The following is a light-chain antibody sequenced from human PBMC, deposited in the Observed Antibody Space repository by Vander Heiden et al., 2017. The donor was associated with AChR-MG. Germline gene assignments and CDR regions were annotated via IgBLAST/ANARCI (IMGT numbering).Light chain of an antibody. CDR3: QSYDSSLSGVV. CDR1: SSNIGAGYD. CDR2: VNN. Sequence: QSVLTQPPPVSAAPGQRVTISCTGSSSNIGAGYDVHWYQQLPGTAPKLLIYVNNNRTAGVPDRFSGAKSGTSASLAITGLQAEDEADYYCQSYDSSLSGVVFGGGTKLTVL. J-gene: IGLJ2*01. V-gene: IGLV1-40*01.